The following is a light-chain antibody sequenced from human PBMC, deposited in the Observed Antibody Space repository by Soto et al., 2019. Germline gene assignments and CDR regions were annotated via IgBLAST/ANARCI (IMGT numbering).Light chain of an antibody. CDR2: DVS. J-gene: IGLJ2*01. Sequence: QSALTQPASLSGSPGQSITISCSGTSSDVGGSDYVSWYQQHPGKAPKLLIYDVSNRPSGVSNRFSGSKSGNTASLTISGLQAEDEADYYCSSSTSSDTLVFGGGTKLTVL. V-gene: IGLV2-14*03. CDR1: SSDVGGSDY. CDR3: SSSTSSDTLV.